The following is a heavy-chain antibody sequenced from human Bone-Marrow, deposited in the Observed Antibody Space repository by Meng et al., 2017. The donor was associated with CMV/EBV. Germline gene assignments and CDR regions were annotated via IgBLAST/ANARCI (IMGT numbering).Heavy chain of an antibody. CDR3: ARVGYSSTPGIDY. CDR2: IYYSGST. Sequence: ESLKISCTVSGGSVSSGSYYWSWIRQPPGKGLEWIGYIYYSGSTNYNPSLKSRVTISVDTSKNQFSLKLSSVTAADTAVYYCARVGYSSTPGIDYWRQGTRVTVSS. D-gene: IGHD6-19*01. J-gene: IGHJ4*02. V-gene: IGHV4-61*01. CDR1: GGSVSSGSYY.